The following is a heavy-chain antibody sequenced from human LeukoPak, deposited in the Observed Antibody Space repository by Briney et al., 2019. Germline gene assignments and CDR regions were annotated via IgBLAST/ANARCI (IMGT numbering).Heavy chain of an antibody. CDR2: ISSSSSYI. CDR3: ARDDGYSYGFPY. CDR1: GFIFSSYS. V-gene: IGHV3-21*01. Sequence: GGSLRLSCAVSGFIFSSYSMNWVRQAPGKGLEWVSSISSSSSYIYYADSMKGRFTISRDNAKNSLYLQMNSLRAEDTAVYYCARDDGYSYGFPYWGQGTLVTVSS. J-gene: IGHJ4*02. D-gene: IGHD5-18*01.